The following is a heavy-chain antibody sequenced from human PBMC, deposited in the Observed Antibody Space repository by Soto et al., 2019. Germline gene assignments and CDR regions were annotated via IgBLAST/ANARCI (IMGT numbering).Heavy chain of an antibody. Sequence: GGSLRLSCAASGFTFSNAWMSWVRQAPGKGLEWVGRIKSKTDGGTTDYAAPVKGRFTISRDDSKNTLYLQMNSLKTEDTAVYYCTTVGAVVVVAEKVGYYYYYMDVWGKGTTVTVSS. CDR3: TTVGAVVVVAEKVGYYYYYMDV. CDR2: IKSKTDGGTT. V-gene: IGHV3-15*01. D-gene: IGHD2-15*01. CDR1: GFTFSNAW. J-gene: IGHJ6*03.